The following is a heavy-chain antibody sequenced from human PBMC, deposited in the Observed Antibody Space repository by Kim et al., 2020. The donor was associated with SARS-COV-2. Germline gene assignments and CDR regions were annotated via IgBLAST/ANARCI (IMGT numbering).Heavy chain of an antibody. V-gene: IGHV3-21*01. J-gene: IGHJ4*02. Sequence: GGSLRLSCAASEFTFSNSSMNWVRQAPGKGLECVSFISSSGSCLYYADSVKGRFTISRDNAKNSLYLQMNSLRAEDTAVYYCAKSYYDDSSGYLDYWGQGALVTVSP. D-gene: IGHD3-22*01. CDR1: EFTFSNSS. CDR3: AKSYYDDSSGYLDY. CDR2: ISSSGSCL.